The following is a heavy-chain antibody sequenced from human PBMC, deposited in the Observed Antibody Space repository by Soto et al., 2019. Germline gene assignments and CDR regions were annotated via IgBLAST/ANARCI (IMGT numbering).Heavy chain of an antibody. CDR1: GFTFDDYA. V-gene: IGHV3-9*01. Sequence: EVQLVESGGGLVQPGRSLRISCAASGFTFDDYAMHWVRQAPGKGVEWVSGISWSSGSIGFVHSVKGRFTISRDNSKNSLYMQMNSLRAEDTALYYCSKASNPHCSRTSYYILGFDYWGQVTLVTVSS. CDR2: ISWSSGSI. D-gene: IGHD2-2*02. CDR3: SKASNPHCSRTSYYILGFDY. J-gene: IGHJ4*02.